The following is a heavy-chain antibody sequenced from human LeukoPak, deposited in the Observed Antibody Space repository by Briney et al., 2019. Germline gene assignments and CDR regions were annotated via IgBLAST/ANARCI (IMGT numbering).Heavy chain of an antibody. CDR1: GFTLSSYW. CDR3: ARDLSGATGY. D-gene: IGHD1-26*01. J-gene: IGHJ4*02. CDR2: INSDGSST. Sequence: GWSLRLSCAASGFTLSSYWMHWVRHAPGKGLVWVSRINSDGSSTNYADSVRGRFTISRDNAKNTLYLQMNSLSAEDTAVYFCARDLSGATGYWGQGTLVTVSS. V-gene: IGHV3-74*01.